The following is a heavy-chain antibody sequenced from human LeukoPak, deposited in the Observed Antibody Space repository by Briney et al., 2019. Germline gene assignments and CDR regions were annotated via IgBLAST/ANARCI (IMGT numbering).Heavy chain of an antibody. CDR3: ARDHPDSLIVVGGGFDY. CDR1: GFTFSNYA. D-gene: IGHD1-26*01. J-gene: IGHJ4*02. Sequence: PGRSLRLSCAASGFTFSNYAMHWVRQAPGKGLEWVAVISYDGSNKYYADSVKGRFTISRDNSKNTLYLQMNSLRAEDTAVYYCARDHPDSLIVVGGGFDYWGQGTLVTVSS. V-gene: IGHV3-30*04. CDR2: ISYDGSNK.